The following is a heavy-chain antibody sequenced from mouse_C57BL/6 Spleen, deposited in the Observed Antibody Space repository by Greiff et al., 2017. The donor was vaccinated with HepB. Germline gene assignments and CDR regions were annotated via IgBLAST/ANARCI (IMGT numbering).Heavy chain of an antibody. D-gene: IGHD2-5*01. J-gene: IGHJ4*01. V-gene: IGHV1-72*01. Sequence: QVQLQQPGAELVKPGASVKLSCKASGYTFTSYWMHWVKQRPGRGLEWIGRIDPNSGGTKYNEKFKSKATLTVDKPSSTAYMKLSSLTSEDSAVYYCARVYYSNYCAMDYWGQGTSVTVSS. CDR3: ARVYYSNYCAMDY. CDR1: GYTFTSYW. CDR2: IDPNSGGT.